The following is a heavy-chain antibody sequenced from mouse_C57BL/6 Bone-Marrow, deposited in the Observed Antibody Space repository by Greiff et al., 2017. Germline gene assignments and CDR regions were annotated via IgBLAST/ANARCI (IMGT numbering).Heavy chain of an antibody. J-gene: IGHJ4*01. CDR3: TRGVTNAMDD. CDR2: IDPETGGT. V-gene: IGHV1-15*01. D-gene: IGHD2-2*01. Sequence: QVQLQQPGAELVRPGASVTLSCKASGYTFTDYEMHWVKQTPVHGLEWIGAIDPETGGTAYNQKFKGKAILTADKSSSTAYMELRSLTSEDSAVDYCTRGVTNAMDDWGQGTSVTVSS. CDR1: GYTFTDYE.